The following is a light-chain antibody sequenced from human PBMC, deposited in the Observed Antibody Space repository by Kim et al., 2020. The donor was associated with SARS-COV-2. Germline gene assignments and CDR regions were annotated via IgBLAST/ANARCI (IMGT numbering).Light chain of an antibody. Sequence: IQMTQSPSSLSASVGDRVTITCRASQSISSYLNWYQQRPGKAPKVLIYAASILQSGVPSRFSGSGSGTDFTLTISSLQPEDFATYLSKQSYSDLSAYTFGQGTKLEI. J-gene: IGKJ2*01. V-gene: IGKV1-39*01. CDR2: AAS. CDR1: QSISSY. CDR3: KQSYSDLSAYT.